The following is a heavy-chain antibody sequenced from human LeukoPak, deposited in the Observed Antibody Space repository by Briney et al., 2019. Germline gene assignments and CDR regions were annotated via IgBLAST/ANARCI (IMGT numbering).Heavy chain of an antibody. CDR1: GFTFSSYS. D-gene: IGHD6-13*01. CDR3: ARVYSSSWYYFDY. CDR2: ISSSSSTI. J-gene: IGHJ4*02. Sequence: GASLRLSCAASGFTFSSYSMNWVRQAPGKGLEWVSYISSSSSTIYYADSVKGRFTISRDNAKNSLYLQMNSLRAEDTAVYYCARVYSSSWYYFDYWGQGTLVTVSS. V-gene: IGHV3-48*01.